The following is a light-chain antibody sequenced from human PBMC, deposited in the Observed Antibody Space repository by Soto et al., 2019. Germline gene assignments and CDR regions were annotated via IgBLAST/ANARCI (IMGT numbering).Light chain of an antibody. Sequence: QSVLTQPASVSGSPGQSITISCTGTSSDVGGYNYVSWYQQHPGKAPKLMIYEVSNRPSGVSNRFSGSKSDNTASLTISGLQAEDEADYYCSSYTSSSTSYVFGTGTKV. V-gene: IGLV2-14*01. CDR3: SSYTSSSTSYV. CDR2: EVS. CDR1: SSDVGGYNY. J-gene: IGLJ1*01.